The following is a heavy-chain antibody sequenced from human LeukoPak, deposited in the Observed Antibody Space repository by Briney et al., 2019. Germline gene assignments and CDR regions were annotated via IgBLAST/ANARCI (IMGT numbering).Heavy chain of an antibody. CDR1: GGSFSGYY. CDR3: ASGNAFDI. Sequence: SETLSLTCAVYGGSFSGYYWSWIRQPPGKGLEWIGEINHSGSTNYNPSLKSRVTISVDTSKNQFSLKLSSVTAADTAVYYCASGNAFDIWGQGTMVTVSS. CDR2: INHSGST. J-gene: IGHJ3*02. V-gene: IGHV4-34*01.